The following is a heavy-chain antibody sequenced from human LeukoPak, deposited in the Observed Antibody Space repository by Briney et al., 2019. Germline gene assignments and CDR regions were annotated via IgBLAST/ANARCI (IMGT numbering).Heavy chain of an antibody. Sequence: SVKVSCKASGGTFSIYAISWVRQAPGQGLEWMGGIIPIFGTANYAQKFQGRVTITADKSTSTAYMELSSLRSEDTAVYYCASEPRLEAATTAWFDPWGQGTLVTVSS. D-gene: IGHD2-15*01. CDR2: IIPIFGTA. J-gene: IGHJ5*02. V-gene: IGHV1-69*06. CDR3: ASEPRLEAATTAWFDP. CDR1: GGTFSIYA.